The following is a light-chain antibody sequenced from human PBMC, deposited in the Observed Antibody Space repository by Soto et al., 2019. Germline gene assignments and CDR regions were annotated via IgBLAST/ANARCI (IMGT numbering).Light chain of an antibody. Sequence: EIVLTQSPGTLSLSPGERATLSCRASQSVSSAYLAWYQHKPGQPPTLLVYAASSRVTGIPDRFSGSGSGTDFTLTISRLEPEDFAVYYCQQYGSSSTWTFGQGTKVHIK. CDR3: QQYGSSSTWT. V-gene: IGKV3-20*01. J-gene: IGKJ1*01. CDR1: QSVSSAY. CDR2: AAS.